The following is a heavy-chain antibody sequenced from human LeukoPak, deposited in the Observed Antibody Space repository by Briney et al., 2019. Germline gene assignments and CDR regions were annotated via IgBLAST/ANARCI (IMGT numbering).Heavy chain of an antibody. J-gene: IGHJ4*02. V-gene: IGHV3-48*04. CDR3: ARDYDGPNWNYFDY. D-gene: IGHD1-1*01. CDR2: ISSSSSTI. Sequence: PGGSLRLSCAASGFTFSSYSMNWVRQAPGKGLEWVSYISSSSSTIYYADSVKGRFTISRDNAKNSLYLQMNSLRAEDTAVYYCARDYDGPNWNYFDYWGQGTLVTVSS. CDR1: GFTFSSYS.